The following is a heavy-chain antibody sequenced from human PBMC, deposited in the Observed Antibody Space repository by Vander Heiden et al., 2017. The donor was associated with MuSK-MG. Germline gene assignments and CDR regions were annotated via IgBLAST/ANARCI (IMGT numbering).Heavy chain of an antibody. CDR1: GLTFRSYS. J-gene: IGHJ4*02. D-gene: IGHD6-19*01. CDR3: TRDLGVRSVSNSVWYLYYFDY. CDR2: ISISNNYN. Sequence: EVQRVESGGGQVKHGGSRRLTCAASGLTFRSYSMNWVRQAPGKELGWVSSISISNNYNYFADSVKGRFTISIDNAKNSLYEQMNVLRAEDTAVYYCTRDLGVRSVSNSVWYLYYFDYWGQGTLVTVSS. V-gene: IGHV3-21*01.